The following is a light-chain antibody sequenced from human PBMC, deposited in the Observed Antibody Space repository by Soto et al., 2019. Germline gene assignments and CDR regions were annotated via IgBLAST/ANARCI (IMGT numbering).Light chain of an antibody. CDR2: DAS. J-gene: IGKJ5*01. V-gene: IGKV3-20*01. CDR1: QTVTNH. Sequence: EIVLTQSPSTLSLSPGGRSTLSCMSSQTVTNHLAWYQQKAGQAPRLLIFDASTRASGIPPRFSGSGSGTDFTLTITRLEPEDFAVYYCQHYGTSPLVTFGQGTRLEIK. CDR3: QHYGTSPLVT.